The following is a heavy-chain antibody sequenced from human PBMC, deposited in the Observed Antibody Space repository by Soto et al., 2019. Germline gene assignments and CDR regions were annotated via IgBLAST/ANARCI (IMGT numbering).Heavy chain of an antibody. D-gene: IGHD3-22*01. Sequence: GGSLRLSCAASGFTFDTYVMSWVRQAPGKGLEWVSAINGAGYSTYYADSVKGRFTISRDNSKNTLYLHMNGLRAEDTALYYCAVLSGVVANTGYWGQGTLVTVSS. CDR2: INGAGYST. CDR3: AVLSGVVANTGY. J-gene: IGHJ4*02. V-gene: IGHV3-23*01. CDR1: GFTFDTYV.